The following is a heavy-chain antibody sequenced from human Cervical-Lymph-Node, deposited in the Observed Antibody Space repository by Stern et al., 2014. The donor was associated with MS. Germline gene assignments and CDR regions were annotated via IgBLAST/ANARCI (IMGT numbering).Heavy chain of an antibody. CDR1: GFTFTTYY. Sequence: VQLVESGAEVKKPGASVKVSCKASGFTFTTYYIHWVRQAPRQGLEWMGVINASGGSTSYAQKFQGRVTMTRDTSTSTVYMELSSLRSEDTAVYYCARGLFSSSGWFDPGGQGTLVTGSS. V-gene: IGHV1-46*01. J-gene: IGHJ5*02. CDR2: INASGGST. D-gene: IGHD6-6*01. CDR3: ARGLFSSSGWFDP.